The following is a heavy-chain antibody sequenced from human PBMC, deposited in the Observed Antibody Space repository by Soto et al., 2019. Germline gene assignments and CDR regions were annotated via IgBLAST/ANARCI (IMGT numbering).Heavy chain of an antibody. Sequence: GGSLRLSCAASGFTFSTYSMNWVRQAPGKGLEWVSYISSSSTTIYYADSVKGRFTISRDNAKNTLYLQMNSLRVDDTAVYYCAIAPNYWGQGSLVTVPS. CDR2: ISSSSTTI. CDR1: GFTFSTYS. CDR3: AIAPNY. J-gene: IGHJ4*02. V-gene: IGHV3-48*01.